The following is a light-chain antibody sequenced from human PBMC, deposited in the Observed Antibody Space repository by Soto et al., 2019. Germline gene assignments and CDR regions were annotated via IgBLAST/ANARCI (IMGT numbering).Light chain of an antibody. J-gene: IGKJ4*01. V-gene: IGKV1-17*01. CDR1: QGIRFD. Sequence: DIQMTQSPSSLSASVGDRVTITCRASQGIRFDLGWYQQTPGKAPKRLIYAASSLQSGVPSRFSGRGSGTEFTLTISSLQPEDFATYYRLQHYSYPLTFGGGTKVDIK. CDR2: AAS. CDR3: LQHYSYPLT.